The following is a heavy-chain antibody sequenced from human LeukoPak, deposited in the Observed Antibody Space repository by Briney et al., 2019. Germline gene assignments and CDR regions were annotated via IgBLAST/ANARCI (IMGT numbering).Heavy chain of an antibody. V-gene: IGHV1-46*01. D-gene: IGHD4-11*01. CDR3: ARDRHDYSNYRGQNNWFDP. J-gene: IGHJ5*02. Sequence: GASVKVSCKASGYTFTSYYMHWVRQAPGQGLEWMGIINPSGGSTSYAQKFQGRVTMTRDTSTSTVYMELSSLRSEDTAVYYCARDRHDYSNYRGQNNWFDPWGQGTLVTVSS. CDR2: INPSGGST. CDR1: GYTFTSYY.